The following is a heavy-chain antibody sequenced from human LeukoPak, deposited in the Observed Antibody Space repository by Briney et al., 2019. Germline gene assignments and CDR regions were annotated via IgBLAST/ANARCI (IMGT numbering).Heavy chain of an antibody. CDR1: GGTFSSYA. J-gene: IGHJ4*02. D-gene: IGHD6-13*01. Sequence: SVKVSCKASGGTFSSYAISWVRQAPGQGLVWMGRIIPIFGTANYAQKFQGRVTITTDESTSTAYMELSSLRSEDTAVYYCARAQPKGYSSSWYDYWGQGTLVTVSS. V-gene: IGHV1-69*05. CDR2: IIPIFGTA. CDR3: ARAQPKGYSSSWYDY.